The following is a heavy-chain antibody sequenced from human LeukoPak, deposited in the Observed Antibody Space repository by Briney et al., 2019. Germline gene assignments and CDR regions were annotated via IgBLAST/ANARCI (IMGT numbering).Heavy chain of an antibody. CDR3: ARDPGGDYALDFDY. J-gene: IGHJ4*02. CDR2: IKQDGSEK. V-gene: IGHV3-7*01. CDR1: GFTFTSYY. D-gene: IGHD4-17*01. Sequence: GGSLRLSCAASGFTFTSYYMSWVRQAPGKGLEWVANIKQDGSEKYFVDSVKGRFTISRDNSKNTLYLQMNSLRAEDTAVYYCARDPGGDYALDFDYWGQGTLVTVSS.